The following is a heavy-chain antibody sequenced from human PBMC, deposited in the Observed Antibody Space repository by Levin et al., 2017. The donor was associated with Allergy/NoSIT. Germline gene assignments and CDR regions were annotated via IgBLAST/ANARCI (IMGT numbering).Heavy chain of an antibody. V-gene: IGHV3-21*01. J-gene: IGHJ4*02. CDR3: ARDLGDILTGYYTEAADYFDY. CDR2: ISSSSSYI. Sequence: GESLKISCAASGFTFSSYSMNWVRQAPGKGLEWVSSISSSSSYIYYADSVKGRFTISRDNAKNSLYLQMNSLRAEDTAVYYCARDLGDILTGYYTEAADYFDYWGQGTLVTVSS. CDR1: GFTFSSYS. D-gene: IGHD3-9*01.